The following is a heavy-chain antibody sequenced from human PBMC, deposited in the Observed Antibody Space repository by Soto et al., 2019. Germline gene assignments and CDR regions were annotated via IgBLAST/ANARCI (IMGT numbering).Heavy chain of an antibody. Sequence: PGGSLRLSCAASGFTFSSYPMSWVRQAPGKGLEWVSAISGSGGSTYYADSVKGRFTISRDNSKNTLYLQMNSLRAEDTAVYYCAKVPGVGATPASDYWGQGTLVTVS. CDR1: GFTFSSYP. V-gene: IGHV3-23*01. CDR2: ISGSGGST. CDR3: AKVPGVGATPASDY. D-gene: IGHD1-26*01. J-gene: IGHJ4*02.